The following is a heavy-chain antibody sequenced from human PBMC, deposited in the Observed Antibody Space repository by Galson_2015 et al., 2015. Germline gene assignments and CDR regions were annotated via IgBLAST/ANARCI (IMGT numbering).Heavy chain of an antibody. CDR2: IYPGDSDT. Sequence: QSGAEVKKPGESLKISCKGSGYSFTSYWIGWVRQMPGKGLEWMGIIYPGDSDTRYSPSFQGQVTISADKSISTAYLQWSSLKASDTAMYYCARQAYCSSTSCKNWFDPWGQGTLVTVSS. D-gene: IGHD2-2*01. V-gene: IGHV5-51*01. CDR1: GYSFTSYW. CDR3: ARQAYCSSTSCKNWFDP. J-gene: IGHJ5*02.